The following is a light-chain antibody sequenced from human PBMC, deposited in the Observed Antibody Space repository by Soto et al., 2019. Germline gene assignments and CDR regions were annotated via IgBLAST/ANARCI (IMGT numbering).Light chain of an antibody. V-gene: IGKV3-15*01. CDR2: GAS. J-gene: IGKJ1*01. CDR1: QSVSSN. Sequence: EIVMTQSPATLSVSPGERATLSCRASQSVSSNLAWYQQKPGQAPRLLIYGASTRATGIPARFSGSGSGTGFPPTINSLQAEKFAVYYCQQENNWPPWTFGQGTKVEIK. CDR3: QQENNWPPWT.